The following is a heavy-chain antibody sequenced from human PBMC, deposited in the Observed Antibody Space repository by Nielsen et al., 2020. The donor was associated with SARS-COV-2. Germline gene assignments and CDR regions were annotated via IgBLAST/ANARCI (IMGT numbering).Heavy chain of an antibody. V-gene: IGHV3-30*18. CDR2: ISSDGGKK. Sequence: GESLKISCAASGFTFSSYDMYWVRQAPGKGLEWVAVISSDGGKKYYVDSVKGRFTISRDNAKNILNVQMNSLRAEDTAVYYCAKALDPFEFLVGVDFYGMDVWGQGATVTVSS. D-gene: IGHD1-26*01. J-gene: IGHJ6*02. CDR1: GFTFSSYD. CDR3: AKALDPFEFLVGVDFYGMDV.